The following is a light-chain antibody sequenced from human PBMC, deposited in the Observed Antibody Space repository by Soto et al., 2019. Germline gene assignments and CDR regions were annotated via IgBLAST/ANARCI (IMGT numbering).Light chain of an antibody. CDR2: GNS. CDR1: SSNIGAGYD. Sequence: QLVLTQPPSVSGAPGQRVTISCTGSSSNIGAGYDFHWYQQLPGTAPKLLIYGNSNRPSGVPDRFSGSKSGTSASLAITGLQAEDEADYYCQSYDSRLSGVIFGGGTRLTVL. CDR3: QSYDSRLSGVI. J-gene: IGLJ2*01. V-gene: IGLV1-40*01.